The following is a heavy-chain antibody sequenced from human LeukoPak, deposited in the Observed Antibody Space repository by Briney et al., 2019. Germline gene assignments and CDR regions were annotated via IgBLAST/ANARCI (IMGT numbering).Heavy chain of an antibody. D-gene: IGHD2-8*01. CDR2: ISSSGSHI. CDR1: GFTLSIYS. J-gene: IGHJ5*02. Sequence: GGSPRLSCAASGFTLSIYSMNWVRQAPGKGLEWVSCISSSGSHIYYSDSVKGRFTISRDNAKNSLYLQMNSLRAEDTAVYYCAGLPDLALTPSAPVGFDPWGQGTLVTVSS. CDR3: AGLPDLALTPSAPVGFDP. V-gene: IGHV3-21*06.